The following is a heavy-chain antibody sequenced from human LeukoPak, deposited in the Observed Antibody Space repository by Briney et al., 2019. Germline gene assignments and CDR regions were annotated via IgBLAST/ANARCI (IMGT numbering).Heavy chain of an antibody. CDR1: GFTFSSYG. CDR3: ASGYYGSGSEAPNDY. D-gene: IGHD3-10*01. V-gene: IGHV3-30*03. CDR2: ISYDGSNK. Sequence: GGSLRLSCAASGFTFSSYGMHWVRQAPGKGLEWVAVISYDGSNKYYADSVKGRFTISRDNSKNTLYLQMNSLRAEDTAVYYCASGYYGSGSEAPNDYWGQGTLVTVSS. J-gene: IGHJ4*02.